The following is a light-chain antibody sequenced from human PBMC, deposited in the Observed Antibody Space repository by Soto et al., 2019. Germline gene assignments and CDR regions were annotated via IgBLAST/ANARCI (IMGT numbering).Light chain of an antibody. CDR3: SSYGGLSTVI. Sequence: QSVLTQPASVSGSPGQSITISCTGTSTDVGSYNLVSWYQQHPGKAPKLIIYAVTKRPAGVSSRFSGSKSGNTASLTISGLHAEDEADYYCSSYGGLSTVIFGGGTKLTVL. CDR2: AVT. CDR1: STDVGSYNL. J-gene: IGLJ2*01. V-gene: IGLV2-23*02.